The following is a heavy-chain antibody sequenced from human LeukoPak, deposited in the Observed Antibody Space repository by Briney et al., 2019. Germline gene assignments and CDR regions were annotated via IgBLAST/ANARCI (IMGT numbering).Heavy chain of an antibody. J-gene: IGHJ6*02. V-gene: IGHV3-33*01. Sequence: GRPLRLSCAASGFTFRNYGMHWVRQTPGKGLEWVAVIWHDESNKNYADSVKGRFTISRDNSKNTLYLQMNSLGAEDTAVYYCARDYSTTWSYGVDVWGQGTTVTVSS. D-gene: IGHD2-2*01. CDR3: ARDYSTTWSYGVDV. CDR1: GFTFRNYG. CDR2: IWHDESNK.